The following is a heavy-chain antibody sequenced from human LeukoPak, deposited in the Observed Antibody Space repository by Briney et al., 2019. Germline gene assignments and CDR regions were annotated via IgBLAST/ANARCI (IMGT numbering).Heavy chain of an antibody. Sequence: GGSLRLSCAASGFTFSSYSMNWVRQAPGKGLEWVAVIWYDGSNKYYADSVKGRFTISRDNSKNTLYVQMNSLRAEDTAVYYCAREGGVGPLDYWGQGTLVTVSS. J-gene: IGHJ4*02. CDR3: AREGGVGPLDY. CDR2: IWYDGSNK. CDR1: GFTFSSYS. D-gene: IGHD3-10*01. V-gene: IGHV3-33*08.